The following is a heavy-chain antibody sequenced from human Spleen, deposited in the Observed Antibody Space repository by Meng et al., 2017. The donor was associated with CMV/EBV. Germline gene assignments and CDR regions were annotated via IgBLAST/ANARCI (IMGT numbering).Heavy chain of an antibody. J-gene: IGHJ5*02. CDR3: ARADRSYDFWSGYPRFDP. CDR1: GYTFTGYY. CDR2: INPNSGAT. Sequence: ASVKVSCKGSGYTFTGYYMHWVRQAPGQGLEWMGWINPNSGATYYAQEFEGRVTMTRDTSITTAYMELSRLRSDDTALYYCARADRSYDFWSGYPRFDPWGQGTLVTVSS. V-gene: IGHV1-2*02. D-gene: IGHD3-3*01.